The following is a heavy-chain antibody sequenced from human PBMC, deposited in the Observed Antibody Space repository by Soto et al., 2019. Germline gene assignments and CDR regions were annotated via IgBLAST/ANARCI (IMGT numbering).Heavy chain of an antibody. Sequence: EVQLLESGGGLVQPGGSLRLSCAASGFTSSSYAMSWVRQAPGKGLEWVSAISGSGGSTYYADSVKGRFTISRDNSKNTLYLQMNSLRAEDTAVYYCAKDLEVAGGMDVWGQGTTVTVSS. J-gene: IGHJ6*02. CDR3: AKDLEVAGGMDV. V-gene: IGHV3-23*01. CDR2: ISGSGGST. CDR1: GFTSSSYA. D-gene: IGHD5-12*01.